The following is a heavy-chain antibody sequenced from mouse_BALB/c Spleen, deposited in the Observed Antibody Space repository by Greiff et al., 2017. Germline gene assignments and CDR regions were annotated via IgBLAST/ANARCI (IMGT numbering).Heavy chain of an antibody. CDR3: ARGDYYGSIPLGY. J-gene: IGHJ2*01. V-gene: IGHV1S137*01. CDR1: GYTFTDYA. Sequence: QVQLQQSGAELVRPGVSVKISCKGSGYTFTDYAMHWVKQSHAKSLEWIGVISTYYGDASYNQKFKGKATMTVDKSSSTAYMELARLTSEDSAIYYCARGDYYGSIPLGYWGQGTTLTVSS. D-gene: IGHD1-1*01. CDR2: ISTYYGDA.